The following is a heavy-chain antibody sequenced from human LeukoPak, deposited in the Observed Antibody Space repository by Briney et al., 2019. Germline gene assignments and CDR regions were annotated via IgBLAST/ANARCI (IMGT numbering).Heavy chain of an antibody. J-gene: IGHJ5*02. V-gene: IGHV4-59*01. D-gene: IGHD3-3*01. CDR3: ARGAGIFGVVINNWFDP. CDR1: GVSISSYY. CDR2: IYYSGST. Sequence: SETLSLTCTVSGVSISSYYWSWIRQPPGKGLEWIGYIYYSGSTNYNPSLKSRVTISVDTSKNQFSLKLSSVTAADTAVYYCARGAGIFGVVINNWFDPWGQGTLVTVSS.